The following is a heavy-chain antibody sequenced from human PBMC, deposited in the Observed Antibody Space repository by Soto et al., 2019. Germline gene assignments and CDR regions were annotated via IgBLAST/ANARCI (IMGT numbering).Heavy chain of an antibody. V-gene: IGHV1-69*13. CDR2: IIPIFGTA. D-gene: IGHD1-26*01. Sequence: GASVKVSCKASGGTFSSYAISWVRQAPGQGLEWMGGIIPIFGTANYAQKFQGRVTITADESTSTAYMELSSLRSEDTAVYYCARDYSASYYDPRWLDPWGQGTLVTVSS. CDR3: ARDYSASYYDPRWLDP. J-gene: IGHJ5*02. CDR1: GGTFSSYA.